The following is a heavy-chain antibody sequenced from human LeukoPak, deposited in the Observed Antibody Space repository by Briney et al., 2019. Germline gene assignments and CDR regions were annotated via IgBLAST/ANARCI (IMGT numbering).Heavy chain of an antibody. V-gene: IGHV1-18*01. D-gene: IGHD6-19*01. CDR2: ISAYNGNT. CDR3: ARDRPNIAVAGISDY. CDR1: VYTFTSYG. J-gene: IGHJ4*02. Sequence: ASEKVSCKASVYTFTSYGISWVRQAPGQGLEWMGWISAYNGNTNYAQKRQGRVTMTTDTSTSTAYMGLRSLRSDVTAVYYCARDRPNIAVAGISDYWGQGTLVTVSS.